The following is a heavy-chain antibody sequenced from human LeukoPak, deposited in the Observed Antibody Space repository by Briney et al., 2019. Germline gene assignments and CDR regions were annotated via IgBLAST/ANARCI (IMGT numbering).Heavy chain of an antibody. CDR2: ISSTSIYR. V-gene: IGHV3-21*04. CDR3: ARGGSYLSAFDI. D-gene: IGHD1-26*01. Sequence: GGSLRLSCSASGFTFSRYSMNWVRQAPGKGLEWVSSISSTSIYRYYADSVKGRFTISRDNAKNSLYLQMNSLRAEDTAVYYCARGGSYLSAFDIWGQGTMVTVSS. CDR1: GFTFSRYS. J-gene: IGHJ3*02.